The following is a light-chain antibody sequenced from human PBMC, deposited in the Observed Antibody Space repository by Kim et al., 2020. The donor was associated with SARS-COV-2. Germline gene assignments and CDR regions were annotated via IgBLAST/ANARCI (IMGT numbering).Light chain of an antibody. V-gene: IGLV3-19*01. CDR3: NSRDSSGDHYV. CDR2: GKN. CDR1: SLRSYF. Sequence: ALGQTVKITCQGDSLRSYFANWYQQKPGQAPIFVIYGKNNRPSGIPDRFSGSNSGNTASLTITGAQAEDEADYYCNSRDSSGDHYVFGTGTKVTVL. J-gene: IGLJ1*01.